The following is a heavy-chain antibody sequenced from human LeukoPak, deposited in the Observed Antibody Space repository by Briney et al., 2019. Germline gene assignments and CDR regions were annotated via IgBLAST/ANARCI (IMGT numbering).Heavy chain of an antibody. Sequence: ASVKVSCKASGYTFTSYYINWVRQATGQGPEWMGWMNPNSGNTDYAQRFQGRVTMTRNTSISTAYMEVSSLRAEHVAVFFCARPANWHGEYWFDPWGQGNLVTVSS. CDR1: GYTFTSYY. CDR2: MNPNSGNT. D-gene: IGHD1-1*01. V-gene: IGHV1-8*01. J-gene: IGHJ5*02. CDR3: ARPANWHGEYWFDP.